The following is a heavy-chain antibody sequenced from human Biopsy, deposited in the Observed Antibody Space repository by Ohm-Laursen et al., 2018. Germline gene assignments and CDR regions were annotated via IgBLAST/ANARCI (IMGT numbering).Heavy chain of an antibody. D-gene: IGHD2-15*01. J-gene: IGHJ3*02. CDR1: GFTFSSYA. CDR3: AKGQVVVGAFDI. Sequence: SLRLSCAASGFTFSSYAMTWFRQAPGKGLEWVSTISGNSDIIYDTDSVKGRFTISRDNSKNTLYLQMSSLRAEDTAVYYCAKGQVVVGAFDIWGQGTVVTVSS. V-gene: IGHV3-23*01. CDR2: ISGNSDII.